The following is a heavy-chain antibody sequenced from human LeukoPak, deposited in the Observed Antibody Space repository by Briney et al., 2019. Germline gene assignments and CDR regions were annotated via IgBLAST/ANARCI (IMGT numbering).Heavy chain of an antibody. CDR3: ARAGLYFDWLLAFDY. CDR2: IYYSGST. D-gene: IGHD3-9*01. V-gene: IGHV4-59*01. Sequence: SETLSLTCTVTGGSISSYYWSWIRQPPGKGLEWIGYIYYSGSTNYNPSLKSRVTISVDTSKNQFSLKLSSVTAADTAVYYCARAGLYFDWLLAFDYWGQGTLVTVSS. J-gene: IGHJ4*02. CDR1: GGSISSYY.